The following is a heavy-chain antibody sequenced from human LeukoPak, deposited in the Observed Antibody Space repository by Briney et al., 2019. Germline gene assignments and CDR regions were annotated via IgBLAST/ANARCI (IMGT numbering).Heavy chain of an antibody. V-gene: IGHV3-48*03. Sequence: GGSLRLSCAASGFTFRNYAMYWVRQAPGKGLEWVSYISSSGSTIYYADSVKGRFTISRDNAKNSLYLQMNSLRAEDTAVYYCARDLYYGDDYWGQGTLVTVSS. D-gene: IGHD4-17*01. CDR2: ISSSGSTI. CDR1: GFTFRNYA. CDR3: ARDLYYGDDY. J-gene: IGHJ4*02.